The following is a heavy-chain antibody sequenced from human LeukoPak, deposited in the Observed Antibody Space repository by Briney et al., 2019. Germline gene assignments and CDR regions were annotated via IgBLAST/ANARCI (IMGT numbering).Heavy chain of an antibody. CDR2: ISSSSDYI. J-gene: IGHJ2*01. V-gene: IGHV3-21*01. CDR3: ARGRDSLMGLWDFDL. Sequence: GGSLRLSCAASGFTSSRYSMKWVRQAPGKGLEWVSSISSSSDYIHYADSVKGRFTISRDNAKNTLYLQMNSLRAEDTAVYYCARGRDSLMGLWDFDLWGRGTLVTVSS. D-gene: IGHD3-9*01. CDR1: GFTSSRYS.